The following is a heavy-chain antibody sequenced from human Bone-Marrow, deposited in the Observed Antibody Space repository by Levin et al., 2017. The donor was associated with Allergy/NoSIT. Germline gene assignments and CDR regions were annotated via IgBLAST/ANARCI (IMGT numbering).Heavy chain of an antibody. CDR1: GFTFSSYD. CDR3: VRKNYYYGMDV. Sequence: GGSLRLSCAASGFTFSSYDMQWVRQATGKGLEWVSAIGTAGDTYYPGSVKGRFTISRDNAKNSLYLQMNSLRAGDTAVYYCVRKNYYYGMDVWGQGTTVTVSS. CDR2: IGTAGDT. J-gene: IGHJ6*02. V-gene: IGHV3-13*01.